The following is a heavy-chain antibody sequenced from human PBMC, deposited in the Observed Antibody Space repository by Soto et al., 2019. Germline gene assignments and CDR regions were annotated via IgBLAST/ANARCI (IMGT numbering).Heavy chain of an antibody. CDR3: ARVVPGAEAWFGP. J-gene: IGHJ5*02. CDR2: ISLYSDGT. D-gene: IGHD2-2*01. CDR1: GYTFSNYG. Sequence: QVQLVQSGGEVKRPGASVKVSCKTSGYTFSNYGITWVRQAPGQPLEWLGWISLYSDGTNYAQKFRGRGPMTTDTSTTTAYMELRSLRSDDTAVYYCARVVPGAEAWFGPWGKGTLVTVSS. V-gene: IGHV1-18*01.